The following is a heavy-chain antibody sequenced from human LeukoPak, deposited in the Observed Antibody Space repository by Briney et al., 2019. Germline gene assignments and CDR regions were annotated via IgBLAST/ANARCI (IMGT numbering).Heavy chain of an antibody. J-gene: IGHJ4*02. V-gene: IGHV5-51*01. CDR3: ARPRRAERDEDF. D-gene: IGHD1-1*01. CDR1: GYSFTNYW. Sequence: PGESLKISCKASGYSFTNYWIGWVRQMPGKGPEWMGMINPGDTNIAYSPSFQGQVTISADRSISTAYLQWSSLKASDTAMYYCARPRRAERDEDFWGQGTLVTVSS. CDR2: INPGDTNI.